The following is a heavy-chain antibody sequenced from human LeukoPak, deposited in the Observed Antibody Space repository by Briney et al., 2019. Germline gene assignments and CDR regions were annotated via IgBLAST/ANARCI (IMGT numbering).Heavy chain of an antibody. CDR1: GGSVSSDSYY. V-gene: IGHV4-61*01. Sequence: SGTLSLTCTVSGGSVSSDSYYWSWVRQPPGKGLEWIGFIDYTGSANYNPSLKSRVTISLDTSKNQFSVKVMSVTAADTAVYYCARIPVAKTFDYWGQGTLVTVSS. D-gene: IGHD6-19*01. J-gene: IGHJ4*02. CDR2: IDYTGSA. CDR3: ARIPVAKTFDY.